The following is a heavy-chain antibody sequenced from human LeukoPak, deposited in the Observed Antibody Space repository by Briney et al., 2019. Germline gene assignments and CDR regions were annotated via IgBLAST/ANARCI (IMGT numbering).Heavy chain of an antibody. CDR1: GFIFSNYV. Sequence: GGSLRLSCEASGFIFSNYVMIWVRQAPGKGLEWVSGISGSGVGTYYADSVKGRFTISRDNSKNTVYLQMDSLRAEDTAVYYCAIADNIGWYCFDYWGQGTLVAVSS. CDR2: ISGSGVGT. D-gene: IGHD6-19*01. V-gene: IGHV3-23*01. J-gene: IGHJ4*02. CDR3: AIADNIGWYCFDY.